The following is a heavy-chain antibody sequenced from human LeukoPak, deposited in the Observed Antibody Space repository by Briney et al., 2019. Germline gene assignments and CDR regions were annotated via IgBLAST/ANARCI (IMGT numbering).Heavy chain of an antibody. CDR3: ARERAENSYSSSWDAFDY. CDR2: IWYDGSNK. CDR1: GFTFSSYG. J-gene: IGHJ4*02. D-gene: IGHD6-13*01. V-gene: IGHV3-33*08. Sequence: PGGSLRLSCAASGFTFSSYGMHRVRQAPGKGLEWVAVIWYDGSNKYYADSVKGRFTISRDNSKNTLYLQMNSLRAEDTAVYYCARERAENSYSSSWDAFDYWGQGTLVTVSS.